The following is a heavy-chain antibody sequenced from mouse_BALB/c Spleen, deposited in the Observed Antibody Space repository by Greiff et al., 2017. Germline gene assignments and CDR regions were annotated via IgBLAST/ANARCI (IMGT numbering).Heavy chain of an antibody. CDR2: ISNGGGST. D-gene: IGHD1-1*01. CDR1: GFTFSSYT. Sequence: EVHLVESGGGLVQPGGSLKLSCAASGFTFSSYTMSWVRQTPEKRLEWVAYISNGGGSTYYPDTVKGRFTISRDNAKNTLYLQMSSLKSEDTAMYYCARHSTVALYWYFDVWGAGTTVTVSS. CDR3: ARHSTVALYWYFDV. V-gene: IGHV5-12-2*01. J-gene: IGHJ1*01.